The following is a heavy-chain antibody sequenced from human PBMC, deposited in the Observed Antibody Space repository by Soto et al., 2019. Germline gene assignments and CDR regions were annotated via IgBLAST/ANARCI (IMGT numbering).Heavy chain of an antibody. V-gene: IGHV3-11*05. Sequence: QVQLVESGGGLVKPGGSLRLSCAASGFTFSDYYMSWFRHAPGKGLEWVSYITSSSSYTHSADSVKGGFTISRDNAKKSLYRQMNSLGAENTGVDYCARGSSYHLDYWGQGTLVTVSS. CDR1: GFTFSDYY. J-gene: IGHJ4*02. CDR2: ITSSSSYT. CDR3: ARGSSYHLDY. D-gene: IGHD5-18*01.